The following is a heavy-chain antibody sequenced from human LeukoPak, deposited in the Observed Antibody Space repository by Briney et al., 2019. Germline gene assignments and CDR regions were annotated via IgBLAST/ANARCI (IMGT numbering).Heavy chain of an antibody. V-gene: IGHV1-18*01. Sequence: ASVKVSCKASGYTYTSYGISWVRQAPGQGLEWMGWISAYNGNTNNAQKLQGRVTMTTDTSTSTAYMELRSLRSDDTAVYYCARDSSGYYYIYYYYYMDVWGKGTTVTVSS. CDR3: ARDSSGYYYIYYYYYMDV. CDR1: GYTYTSYG. J-gene: IGHJ6*03. CDR2: ISAYNGNT. D-gene: IGHD3-22*01.